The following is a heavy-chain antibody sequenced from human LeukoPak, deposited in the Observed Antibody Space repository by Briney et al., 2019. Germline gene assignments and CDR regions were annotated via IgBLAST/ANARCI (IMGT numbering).Heavy chain of an antibody. CDR3: ARDRQIAY. Sequence: PGGSLRLSCAASGFTFSNHWLTWVRQAPGQGLEWVANIKQGGSEKHYVDSVKGRFTISRDNAKNSLYLQMNSLRAEDTAVYYCARDRQIAYWGQGTLVTVSS. V-gene: IGHV3-7*01. CDR2: IKQGGSEK. CDR1: GFTFSNHW. J-gene: IGHJ4*02.